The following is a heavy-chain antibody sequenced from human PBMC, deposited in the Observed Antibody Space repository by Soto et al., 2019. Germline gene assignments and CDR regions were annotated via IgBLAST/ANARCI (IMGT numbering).Heavy chain of an antibody. CDR3: ARSMHYSGGSNYWPFDY. CDR2: FYYTGST. J-gene: IGHJ4*02. V-gene: IGHV4-61*01. Sequence: QVQLQESGPGLVKPSETLSLTCTVSGGSVSSGNYYWSWIRQPPGKGLEWIGYFYYTGSTNYNPSLTNRVTISVDAPKIQFSLRLSSLMAADTAVYYCARSMHYSGGSNYWPFDYWGQGTLVTVSS. CDR1: GGSVSSGNYY. D-gene: IGHD2-15*01.